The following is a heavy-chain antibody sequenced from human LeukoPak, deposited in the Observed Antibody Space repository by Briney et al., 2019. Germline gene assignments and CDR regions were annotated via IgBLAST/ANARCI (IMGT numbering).Heavy chain of an antibody. CDR1: GFTFSSYW. CDR2: IKQDGSEK. V-gene: IGHV3-7*01. CDR3: ARKKAAAGTDRRYYYGMDV. J-gene: IGHJ6*02. D-gene: IGHD6-13*01. Sequence: GGSLRLSCAASGFTFSSYWMSWVRQAPGKGLEWVANIKQDGSEKYYVDSVKGRFTISRDNAKNTLYLQMNSLRAEDTAVYYCARKKAAAGTDRRYYYGMDVWGQGTTVTVSS.